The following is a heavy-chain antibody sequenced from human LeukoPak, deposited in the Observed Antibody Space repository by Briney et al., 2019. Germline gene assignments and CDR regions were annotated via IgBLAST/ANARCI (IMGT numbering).Heavy chain of an antibody. J-gene: IGHJ5*02. CDR3: ARGGWHWFDP. CDR1: GGSISSYY. CDR2: IYTSGSS. Sequence: SETLSLTCTVSGGSISSYYWSWIRQPAGRGLEWIGRIYTSGSSNYNPSLKSRVTMSVDTSKNQFSLKRSSVTAADTAVYYCARGGWHWFDPWGQGTLVTVSS. D-gene: IGHD6-19*01. V-gene: IGHV4-4*07.